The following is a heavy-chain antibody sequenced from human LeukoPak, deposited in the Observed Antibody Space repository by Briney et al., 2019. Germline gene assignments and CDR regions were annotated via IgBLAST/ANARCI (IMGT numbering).Heavy chain of an antibody. D-gene: IGHD6-19*01. Sequence: ASVKVSCKASGYTFTSYAMHWVRQAPGQRLEWMGWINAGNGNTKYSQKFQGRVTITRDTSASTAYMELSSLRSEDTAVYYCARAPGSGWRFDYWGQGTLVTVSS. J-gene: IGHJ4*02. V-gene: IGHV1-3*01. CDR1: GYTFTSYA. CDR3: ARAPGSGWRFDY. CDR2: INAGNGNT.